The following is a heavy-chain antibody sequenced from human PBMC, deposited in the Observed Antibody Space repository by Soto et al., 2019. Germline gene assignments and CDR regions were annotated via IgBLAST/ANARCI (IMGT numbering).Heavy chain of an antibody. J-gene: IGHJ5*02. D-gene: IGHD4-17*01. CDR1: GYTFTSYD. CDR3: ARKRPLHTTGTTSRWFDP. V-gene: IGHV1-8*01. Sequence: QVQLVQSGAEVKKPGASVKVSCKASGYTFTSYDINWVRQATGPGLEWMGWMNPNSGNTGYAQKFQCRVTMTRNTSIRTAHTALSSMRSEDTAVYYCARKRPLHTTGTTSRWFDPWGKGTLVTASS. CDR2: MNPNSGNT.